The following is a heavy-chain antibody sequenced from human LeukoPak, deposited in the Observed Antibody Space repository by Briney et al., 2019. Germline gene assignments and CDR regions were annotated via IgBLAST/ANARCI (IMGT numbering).Heavy chain of an antibody. V-gene: IGHV3-23*01. CDR3: AKGAGSTWMDV. CDR2: ISDSDYNT. J-gene: IGHJ6*02. CDR1: GFTFSSYS. D-gene: IGHD1-26*01. Sequence: GGSLRLSCAASGFTFSSYSMNWVRQAPGKGLEWVSSISDSDYNTYHADSVKGRFTISRDSSKNTMYLQMNSLRAEDTAVYYCAKGAGSTWMDVWGQGTTVIVSS.